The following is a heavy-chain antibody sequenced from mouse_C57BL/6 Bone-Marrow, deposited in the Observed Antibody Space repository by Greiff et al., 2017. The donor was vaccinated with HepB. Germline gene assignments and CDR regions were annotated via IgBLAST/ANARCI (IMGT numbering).Heavy chain of an antibody. Sequence: QVHVKQPGAELVKPGASVKMSCKASGYTFTSYWITWVKQRSGQGLEWIGDIYPGSGSTNYNEKFKSKATLTVDTSSSTAYMQLSSLTSEDSAVYYCAREGYYDYEYFDYWGQGTTLTVSS. J-gene: IGHJ2*01. CDR1: GYTFTSYW. V-gene: IGHV1-55*01. CDR2: IYPGSGST. CDR3: AREGYYDYEYFDY. D-gene: IGHD2-4*01.